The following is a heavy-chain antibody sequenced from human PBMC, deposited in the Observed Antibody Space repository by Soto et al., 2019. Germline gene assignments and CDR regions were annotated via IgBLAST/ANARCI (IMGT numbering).Heavy chain of an antibody. V-gene: IGHV3-48*02. Sequence: EVQLVESGGGLVQPGGSLRLSCAASGFTFSSYSRNWVRQAPGKGLEWVSYISSSSSTIYYADSVKGRFTISRDNAKNSLYLQMNSLRDEDTAVYYCASELAAINWFDPWGQGTLVTVSS. CDR3: ASELAAINWFDP. CDR1: GFTFSSYS. J-gene: IGHJ5*02. D-gene: IGHD1-1*01. CDR2: ISSSSSTI.